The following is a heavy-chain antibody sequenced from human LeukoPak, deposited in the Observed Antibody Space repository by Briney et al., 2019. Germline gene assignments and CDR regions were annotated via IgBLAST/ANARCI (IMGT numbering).Heavy chain of an antibody. CDR3: ARSRVLEDP. D-gene: IGHD3-3*02. J-gene: IGHJ5*02. V-gene: IGHV3-7*01. Sequence: GGSLTLSCAASGFTFSSYWMSWVRQAPGKGLEWVANINQAGSEKNYVDSVKGRFTISRDNAKNSLHLQINSLRADDTAVYYCARSRVLEDPWGQGTLVTVSP. CDR1: GFTFSSYW. CDR2: INQAGSEK.